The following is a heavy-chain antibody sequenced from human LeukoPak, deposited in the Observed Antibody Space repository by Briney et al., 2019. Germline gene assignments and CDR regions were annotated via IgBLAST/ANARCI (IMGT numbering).Heavy chain of an antibody. CDR2: IYYSGST. D-gene: IGHD3-9*01. V-gene: IGHV4-59*08. CDR1: GGSISSYY. J-gene: IGHJ3*02. CDR3: ARRDYDILTGHDAFDI. Sequence: KPSETLSLTCTVSGGSISSYYWSWIRQPPGKGLEWIGYIYYSGSTNYNPSLKSRVTISVDTSKNQFSLKLSSVTAADTAVYYCARRDYDILTGHDAFDIWGQRTMVTVSS.